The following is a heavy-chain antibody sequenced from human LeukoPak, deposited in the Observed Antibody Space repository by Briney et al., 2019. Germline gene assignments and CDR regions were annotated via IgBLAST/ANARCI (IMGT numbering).Heavy chain of an antibody. CDR2: ISGSGGST. CDR1: GFTFSSYA. J-gene: IGHJ4*02. Sequence: GGSLRLSCAASGFTFSSYAMSWVRQAPEKGLEWVSAISGSGGSTYYADSVKGRFTISRDNSKNTLYLQMNSLRAEDTAVYYCAKDLLYSRAYYFDYWGQGTLVTVSS. V-gene: IGHV3-23*01. CDR3: AKDLLYSRAYYFDY. D-gene: IGHD2-2*02.